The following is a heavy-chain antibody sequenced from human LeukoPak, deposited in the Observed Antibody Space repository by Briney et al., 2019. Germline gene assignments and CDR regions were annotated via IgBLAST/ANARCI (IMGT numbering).Heavy chain of an antibody. CDR1: GFTFSSYW. CDR3: VRAGGSSWSDF. D-gene: IGHD6-13*01. J-gene: IGHJ4*02. CDR2: INQDGSEN. Sequence: GGSLRLSCAASGFTFSSYWMSWVRQPPGKGLEWVANINQDGSENHYVDSVKGRFTISRDNAKNSVFVQMNGLRVEDTAVYYCVRAGGSSWSDFWGQGTLVTVSS. V-gene: IGHV3-7*01.